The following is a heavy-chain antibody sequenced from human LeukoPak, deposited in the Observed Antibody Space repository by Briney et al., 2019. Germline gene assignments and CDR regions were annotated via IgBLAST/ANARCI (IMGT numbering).Heavy chain of an antibody. Sequence: SETLSLTCAVYGGSFSGYYWSWIRQPPGKGLEWIGEINHSGSTNYNPSLKSRVTISVDTSKNQFSLKLSSVTAADTAVYYCARGTYCSSSSCYGVGSFDIWGQGTMVTVSS. V-gene: IGHV4-34*01. J-gene: IGHJ3*02. CDR1: GGSFSGYY. CDR3: ARGTYCSSSSCYGVGSFDI. CDR2: INHSGST. D-gene: IGHD2-2*01.